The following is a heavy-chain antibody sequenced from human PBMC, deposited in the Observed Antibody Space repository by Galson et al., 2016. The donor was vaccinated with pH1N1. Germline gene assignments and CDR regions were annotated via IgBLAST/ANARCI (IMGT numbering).Heavy chain of an antibody. CDR2: IYWDDDE. J-gene: IGHJ5*02. D-gene: IGHD4-17*01. Sequence: PALVKPTQTLTLTRTFSGFSLSTSGVGVGWIRQPPGKALEWLAVIYWDDDERYSPSLKSRLTITKDTSKNQVVLIMTNMDPVDTATYYCAHSPYGDYVLYFDPWGQGTLVTVSS. CDR1: GFSLSTSGVG. CDR3: AHSPYGDYVLYFDP. V-gene: IGHV2-5*02.